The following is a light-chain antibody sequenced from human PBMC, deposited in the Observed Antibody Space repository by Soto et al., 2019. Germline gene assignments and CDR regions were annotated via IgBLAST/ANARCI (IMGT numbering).Light chain of an antibody. CDR1: QSVSSSY. CDR3: QQYGSSPPLT. Sequence: EIVLTQSPGTLSLSPGERATLSCRASQSVSSSYLAWYQQKPGQAPRRLIYVASSSATGIPDRCSGSGSGTDFTLTISRLEPXDFAVYYCQQYGSSPPLTFGQGTKVDIK. CDR2: VAS. V-gene: IGKV3-20*01. J-gene: IGKJ1*01.